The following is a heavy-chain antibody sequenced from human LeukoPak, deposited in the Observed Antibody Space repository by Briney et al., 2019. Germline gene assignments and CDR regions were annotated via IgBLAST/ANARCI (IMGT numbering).Heavy chain of an antibody. J-gene: IGHJ4*02. D-gene: IGHD3-22*01. CDR3: TRGFIWGYYPQAFDY. CDR1: AFTFSNYW. CDR2: INQDGSEI. Sequence: GGSLRLSCAASAFTFSNYWMSWVRQAPGKGLEWVANINQDGSEIYYVDSVKGRFTISRDNAKNSLYLQINSLRAEDTAVYYCTRGFIWGYYPQAFDYWGQGTLVTVSS. V-gene: IGHV3-7*03.